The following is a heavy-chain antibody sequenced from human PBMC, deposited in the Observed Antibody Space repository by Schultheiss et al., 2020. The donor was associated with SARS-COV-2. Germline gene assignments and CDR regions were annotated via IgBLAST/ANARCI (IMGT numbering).Heavy chain of an antibody. D-gene: IGHD3-22*01. V-gene: IGHV4-39*02. CDR3: AREDVYYDSSGYYLRGWFDP. CDR1: GGSISNYY. J-gene: IGHJ5*02. Sequence: SQTLSLTCTVSGGSISNYYWGWIRQPPGQGLEWIGSVSYSGRTYQNPSLKGRVTTSIDTSKNQFSLRLSSVTAADTAVYYCAREDVYYDSSGYYLRGWFDPWGQGTLVTVSS. CDR2: VSYSGRT.